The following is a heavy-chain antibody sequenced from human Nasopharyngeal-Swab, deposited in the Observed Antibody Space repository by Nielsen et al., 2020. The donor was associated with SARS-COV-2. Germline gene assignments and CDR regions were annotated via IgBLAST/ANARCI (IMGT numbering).Heavy chain of an antibody. V-gene: IGHV4-30-4*01. Sequence: SETLSLTCTVSGASISSGDYYWSWIRQPPGKGLEWIGSIYYSGSTYYNPSLKSLVTIAVNTSKNQFYLKLSSVTAADTAVYYCARQGTYYYDSSGYSYWGQGTLVTVYS. J-gene: IGHJ4*02. CDR2: IYYSGST. CDR1: GASISSGDYY. CDR3: ARQGTYYYDSSGYSY. D-gene: IGHD3-22*01.